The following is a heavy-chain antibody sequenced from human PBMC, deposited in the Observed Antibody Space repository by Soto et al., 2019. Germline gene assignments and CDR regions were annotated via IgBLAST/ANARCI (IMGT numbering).Heavy chain of an antibody. V-gene: IGHV3-30*18. CDR3: AKVAVAGADY. CDR1: GFTFTTYG. J-gene: IGHJ4*02. CDR2: ISYDGSNK. Sequence: QVQLVESGGGVVQPGRSLRLSCAASGFTFTTYGMHWVRQAPGKGLEWVAVISYDGSNKYYGDSVKGRFTISRDNSKNTLYLQMNSLRAEDTAVYYCAKVAVAGADYWGQGTLVTVSS. D-gene: IGHD6-19*01.